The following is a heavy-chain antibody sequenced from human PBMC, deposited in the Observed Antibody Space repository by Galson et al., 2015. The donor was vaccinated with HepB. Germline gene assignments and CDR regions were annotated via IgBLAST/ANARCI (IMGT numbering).Heavy chain of an antibody. CDR2: ISAYNGNT. CDR1: GYTFTSYG. Sequence: SVKVSCKASGYTFTSYGISWVRQAPGQGLEWMGWISAYNGNTNYAQKLQGRDTMTTDTSTSTAYMELRSLRSDDTAVYYCARGVGYYDSSGLDPAQKEKTNNWFDPWGQGTLVTVSS. V-gene: IGHV1-18*01. D-gene: IGHD3-22*01. CDR3: ARGVGYYDSSGLDPAQKEKTNNWFDP. J-gene: IGHJ5*02.